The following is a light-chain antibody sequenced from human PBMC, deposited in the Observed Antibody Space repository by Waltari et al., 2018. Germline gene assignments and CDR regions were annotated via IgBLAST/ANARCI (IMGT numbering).Light chain of an antibody. CDR1: QTVSTY. J-gene: IGKJ4*01. V-gene: IGKV3-11*01. CDR2: DAS. Sequence: EVVLTQSPATLSLSPGERVTLSCRASQTVSTYLAWYHQNPGQAPRLLIYDASNRATGIPARFSGSGSGTDFTLTISSLEPDDFGLYYCQQRSSWPLTFGGGSKVEIK. CDR3: QQRSSWPLT.